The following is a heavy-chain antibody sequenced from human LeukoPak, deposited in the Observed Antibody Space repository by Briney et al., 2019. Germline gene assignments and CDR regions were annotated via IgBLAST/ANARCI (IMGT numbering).Heavy chain of an antibody. CDR1: GYTFTSYY. Sequence: ASVKVSCKASGYTFTSYYMHWVRQAPGQGLEWMGIINPSGGSTSYAQKSQGRVTMTRDMSTSTVYMELSSLRSEDTAVYYCARDAADEHYFDYWGQGTLVTVSS. D-gene: IGHD2-15*01. CDR2: INPSGGST. J-gene: IGHJ4*02. V-gene: IGHV1-46*01. CDR3: ARDAADEHYFDY.